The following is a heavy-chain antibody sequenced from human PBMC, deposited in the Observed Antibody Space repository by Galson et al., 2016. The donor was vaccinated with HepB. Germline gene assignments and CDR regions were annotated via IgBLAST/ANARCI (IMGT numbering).Heavy chain of an antibody. Sequence: SLRLSCAASGFTFSSNWMHWVRQAPGKGLVWVARIDTDGRSINYVDSVQGRYTISRDNAKNTLYLQMNSLRAEDTAVYYCARDLAYYGSGSYSWYFDLWGRGTRVTVSS. CDR1: GFTFSSNW. D-gene: IGHD3-10*01. V-gene: IGHV3-74*01. J-gene: IGHJ2*01. CDR3: ARDLAYYGSGSYSWYFDL. CDR2: IDTDGRSI.